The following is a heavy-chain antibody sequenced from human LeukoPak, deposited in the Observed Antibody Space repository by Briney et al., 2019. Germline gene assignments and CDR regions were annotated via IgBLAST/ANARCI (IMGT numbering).Heavy chain of an antibody. D-gene: IGHD6-13*01. J-gene: IGHJ4*02. CDR1: GFTFSSYW. CDR2: IKQDGSER. Sequence: GGSLRLSCAASGFTFSSYWMNWVRQAPGKGLEWVANIKQDGSERCYMDSVKGRFTISRDNVKNSLYLQMNSLRAEDTAVYYCAKDSRYSSSWKYFDYWGQGTLVTVSS. V-gene: IGHV3-7*01. CDR3: AKDSRYSSSWKYFDY.